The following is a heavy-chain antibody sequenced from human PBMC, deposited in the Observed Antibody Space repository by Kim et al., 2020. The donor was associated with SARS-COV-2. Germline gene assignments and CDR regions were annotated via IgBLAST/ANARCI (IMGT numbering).Heavy chain of an antibody. CDR3: ARRVATTPYYYYGMDV. Sequence: SLKSRVTISVDKSKNQFSLKLSYVTAADTAVYYCARRVATTPYYYYGMDVWGQGTTVTVSS. D-gene: IGHD5-12*01. V-gene: IGHV4-4*02. J-gene: IGHJ6*02.